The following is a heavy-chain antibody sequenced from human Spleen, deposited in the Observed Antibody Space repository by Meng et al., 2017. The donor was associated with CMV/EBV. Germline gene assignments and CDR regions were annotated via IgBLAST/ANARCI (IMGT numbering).Heavy chain of an antibody. J-gene: IGHJ4*02. V-gene: IGHV3-20*04. D-gene: IGHD1-7*01. CDR2: INWNGVSR. CDR3: ARDGTFDWNYEDY. CDR1: GFILDDYG. Sequence: GESLKISCAASGFILDDYGMSWVRQATGKGLEWVSGINWNGVSRGYADSEKGRFTISRDKAKNSLYLQMNSLRAEDTALYYCARDGTFDWNYEDYWGQGTLVTVSS.